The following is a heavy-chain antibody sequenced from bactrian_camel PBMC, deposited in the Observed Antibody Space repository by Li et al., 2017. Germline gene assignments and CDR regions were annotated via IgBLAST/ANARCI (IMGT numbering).Heavy chain of an antibody. J-gene: IGHJ4*01. V-gene: IGHV3S26*01. Sequence: QVQLVESGGGSVQAGGSLRLSCATSGFTPSSYCFAWFRQAPGKEREGVAGIDSMGNTSYADSVKGRFTISRDNARNTLYLQMNSLKPEDTAVYYCAAVGERGYTDYDVLAIREYDYWGQGTQVTVS. CDR1: GFTPSSYC. D-gene: IGHD4*01. CDR3: AAVGERGYTDYDVLAIREYDY. CDR2: IDSMGNT.